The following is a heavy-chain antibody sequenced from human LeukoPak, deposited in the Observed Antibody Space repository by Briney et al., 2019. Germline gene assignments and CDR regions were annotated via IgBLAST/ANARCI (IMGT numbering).Heavy chain of an antibody. J-gene: IGHJ4*02. V-gene: IGHV1-8*01. CDR1: GYTFTSYD. Sequence: ASVKVSCKASGYTFTSYDINWVRQATGQGLEWMGWMNPNRGNTGYAQKFQGRVTMTRNTSISTAYMELSSLRSEDTAVYYCARGRRYSGYDAFGYWGQGTLVTVSS. CDR3: ARGRRYSGYDAFGY. CDR2: MNPNRGNT. D-gene: IGHD5-12*01.